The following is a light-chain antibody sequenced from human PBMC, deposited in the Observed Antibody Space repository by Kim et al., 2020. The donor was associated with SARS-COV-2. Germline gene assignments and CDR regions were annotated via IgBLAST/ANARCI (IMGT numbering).Light chain of an antibody. V-gene: IGKV3-20*01. Sequence: EIVLTQSPGILSLSPGDTASFSCRASEGINGNYLAWYQQRPGQAPRLLIYGASTRATGIPDRFSGSGSGIDFTLTITRLEPEDFAVYVCQQYGGSPLTFGGGTKVEIK. J-gene: IGKJ4*01. CDR2: GAS. CDR3: QQYGGSPLT. CDR1: EGINGNY.